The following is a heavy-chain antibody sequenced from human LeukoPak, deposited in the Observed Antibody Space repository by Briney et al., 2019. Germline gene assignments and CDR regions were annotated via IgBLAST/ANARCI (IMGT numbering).Heavy chain of an antibody. J-gene: IGHJ5*02. Sequence: SGGSLRLSCAASGFTFSSYGMHWIRQAPGKGLEWVAVIWYDGSNKYYADSVKGRFTISRGNSKNTLYLQMNSLRAEDTAVYYCARDRITMVRGVPRGPYWFDPWGQGTLVTVSS. CDR1: GFTFSSYG. V-gene: IGHV3-33*01. CDR2: IWYDGSNK. D-gene: IGHD3-10*01. CDR3: ARDRITMVRGVPRGPYWFDP.